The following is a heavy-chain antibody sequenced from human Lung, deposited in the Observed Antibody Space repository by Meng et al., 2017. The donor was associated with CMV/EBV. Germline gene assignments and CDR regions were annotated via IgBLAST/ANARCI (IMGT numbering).Heavy chain of an antibody. V-gene: IGHV1-8*01. CDR3: ARVDYYDSSGYPMTYNWFDX. CDR1: GYTXSSYD. CDR2: MNPNRGNT. Sequence: ASXXVSXKASGYTXSSYDINWVRQATGQGLEWMGWMNPNRGNTGYAQKFQGRVTMTRNTSISTAYMELSSLRSEDTAVYYCARVDYYDSSGYPMTYNWFDXWGQXTLVTVSS. J-gene: IGHJ5*02. D-gene: IGHD3-22*01.